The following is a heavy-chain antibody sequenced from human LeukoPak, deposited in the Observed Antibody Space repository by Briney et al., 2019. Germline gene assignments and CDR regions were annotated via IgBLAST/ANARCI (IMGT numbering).Heavy chain of an antibody. CDR3: AREAPSTKLRYMDV. V-gene: IGHV1-2*02. CDR2: INPNSGGT. CDR1: GYTFTGYY. J-gene: IGHJ6*03. Sequence: ASVKVSCKASGYTFTGYYMHWVRQAPGQGLEWMGWINPNSGGTNYAQKFQGRVTMTRDTSISTAYMELSRLRSDDTAVYYCAREAPSTKLRYMDVWGKGTTVTVSS. D-gene: IGHD2-21*01.